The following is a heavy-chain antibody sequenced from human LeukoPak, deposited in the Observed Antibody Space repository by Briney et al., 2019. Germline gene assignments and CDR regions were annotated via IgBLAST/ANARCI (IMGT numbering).Heavy chain of an antibody. CDR1: GXSINSYY. CDR2: IYYSGST. J-gene: IGHJ4*02. D-gene: IGHD3-9*01. CDR3: ARGMLDYDTLTSYYTFDS. V-gene: IGHV4-59*01. Sequence: SETLSLTCTVSGXSINSYYWSWIRQPPGKGLEWIGYIYYSGSTNYNPSLKSRVTISVDTSKNQVSLKLNSVTAADTAVYYCARGMLDYDTLTSYYTFDSWGQGTLVTVSS.